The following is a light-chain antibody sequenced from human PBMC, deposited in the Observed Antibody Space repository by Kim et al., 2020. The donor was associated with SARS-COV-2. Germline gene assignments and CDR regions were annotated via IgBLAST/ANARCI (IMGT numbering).Light chain of an antibody. Sequence: QSVLTQPPSASGAPGQRVTISRSGSRSNIGSNYVYWFQQLPGTAPKLLIYSSTQRPSGVSDRFSGSTSGTSASLAISGLRSEDEADYYCAAWDNSLNWVFGGGTQLTVL. CDR2: SST. V-gene: IGLV1-47*02. CDR1: RSNIGSNY. CDR3: AAWDNSLNWV. J-gene: IGLJ3*02.